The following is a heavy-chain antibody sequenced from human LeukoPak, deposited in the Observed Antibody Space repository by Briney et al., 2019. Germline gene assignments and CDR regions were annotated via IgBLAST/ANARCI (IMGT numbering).Heavy chain of an antibody. CDR2: IYYSGDT. D-gene: IGHD2-15*01. V-gene: IGHV4-59*08. CDR1: GGSISSNN. J-gene: IGHJ6*02. CDR3: ARHLYCSGGTCYSGHYYYGMDV. Sequence: SETLSLTCTVSGGSISSNNWRWLRQPPGEGLEWSGYIYYSGDTNYNPSLKSRLTISVDTSTNQFSLKLSSVTAADTSVYYCARHLYCSGGTCYSGHYYYGMDVWGQGTTVTVSS.